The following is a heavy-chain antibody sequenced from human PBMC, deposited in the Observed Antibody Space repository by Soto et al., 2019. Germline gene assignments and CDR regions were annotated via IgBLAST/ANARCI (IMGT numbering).Heavy chain of an antibody. Sequence: ASVKVSCKVSGYTLTELSMHWVRQAPGKGLEWMGGFDPEDGETIYAQKFQGRVTITADESTSTAYMELSSLRSEDTAVYYCAKDSRLYDSTYWFDPWGQGTRVTVSS. D-gene: IGHD3-22*01. V-gene: IGHV1-24*01. CDR3: AKDSRLYDSTYWFDP. CDR1: GYTLTELS. CDR2: FDPEDGET. J-gene: IGHJ5*02.